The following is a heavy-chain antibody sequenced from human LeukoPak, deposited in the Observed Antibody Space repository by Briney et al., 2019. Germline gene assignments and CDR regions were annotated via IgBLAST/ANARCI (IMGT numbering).Heavy chain of an antibody. CDR3: AKDYSSSGWRFDS. D-gene: IGHD6-19*01. CDR1: GFTFSNYG. V-gene: IGHV3-30*02. CDR2: IRHDGSSK. Sequence: PGGSQRLSCTSSGFTFSNYGMHWVRLAPGKGLEWVSFIRHDGSSKDYADSVKGRFTISRDNFKNTVYLQMDNLRPEDTAVYYCAKDYSSSGWRFDSWGQGTLVTVSS. J-gene: IGHJ4*02.